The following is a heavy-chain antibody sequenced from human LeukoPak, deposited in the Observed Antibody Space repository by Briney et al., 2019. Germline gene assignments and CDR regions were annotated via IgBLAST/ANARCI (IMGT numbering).Heavy chain of an antibody. Sequence: MPGGSLRLSCAASGFTFSSYSMNWVRQAPGKGLEWVSSISSSSSYIYYADSVKGRFTISRDNAKNSLYLQMNSLRAEDTAVYYCAKDQDYGGNSSPDSWGQGTLVTVSS. CDR1: GFTFSSYS. CDR2: ISSSSSYI. CDR3: AKDQDYGGNSSPDS. V-gene: IGHV3-21*04. D-gene: IGHD4-23*01. J-gene: IGHJ4*02.